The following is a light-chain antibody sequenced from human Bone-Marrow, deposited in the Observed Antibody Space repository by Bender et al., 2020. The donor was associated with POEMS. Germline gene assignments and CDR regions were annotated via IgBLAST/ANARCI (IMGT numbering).Light chain of an antibody. J-gene: IGLJ3*02. CDR3: CSYAGSSTWV. V-gene: IGLV2-23*02. Sequence: QSALPQPASVSGSPGQSITISCTGGSSDVGGYNFVSWYQHHPGKAPKLMIYEVNKRPSGISSRFSGSRYGNTASLTISGVQVEDEADYYCCSYAGSSTWVFGGGTKLTVL. CDR1: SSDVGGYNF. CDR2: EVN.